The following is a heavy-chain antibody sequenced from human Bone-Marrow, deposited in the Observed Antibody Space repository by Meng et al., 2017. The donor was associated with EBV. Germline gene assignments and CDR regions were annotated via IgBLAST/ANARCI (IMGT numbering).Heavy chain of an antibody. CDR1: GYTFTGYY. Sequence: GQLVQSGAEVKKPGDSVKVSCKASGYTFTGYYMHWVRQAPGQGLEWMGRINPNSGGTNYAQKFQGRVTMTRDTSISTAYMELSRLRSDDTAVYYCARARYCGGDCYGYFDYWGQGTLVTVSS. V-gene: IGHV1-2*06. D-gene: IGHD2-21*02. J-gene: IGHJ4*02. CDR3: ARARYCGGDCYGYFDY. CDR2: INPNSGGT.